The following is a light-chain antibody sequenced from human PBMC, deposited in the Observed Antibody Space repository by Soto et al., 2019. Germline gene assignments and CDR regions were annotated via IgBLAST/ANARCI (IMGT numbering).Light chain of an antibody. Sequence: QSVLTQPPSVSGAPGQRVTIPCTGRSPNIGAGYDVPWYQQLPGTPPKFLIFGNTNRPSGVPDRCSGSKSGTSASLATSGLQAEDEADYYCQSYDSSLRGVFGTGTKVTVL. J-gene: IGLJ1*01. CDR3: QSYDSSLRGV. V-gene: IGLV1-40*01. CDR1: SPNIGAGYD. CDR2: GNT.